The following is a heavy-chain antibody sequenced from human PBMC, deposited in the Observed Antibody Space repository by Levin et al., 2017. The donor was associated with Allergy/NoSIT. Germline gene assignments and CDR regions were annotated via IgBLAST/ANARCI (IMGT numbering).Heavy chain of an antibody. CDR1: GGSISSSSYY. CDR3: GRTDSGYDKYYFDY. V-gene: IGHV4-39*01. J-gene: IGHJ4*02. Sequence: SETLSLTCTVSGGSISSSSYYWGWIRQPPGKGLEWIGSIYYSGSTYYNPSLKSRVTISVDTSKNQFSLKLSSVTAADTAVYYCGRTDSGYDKYYFDYWGQGTVVTVSS. CDR2: IYYSGST. D-gene: IGHD5-12*01.